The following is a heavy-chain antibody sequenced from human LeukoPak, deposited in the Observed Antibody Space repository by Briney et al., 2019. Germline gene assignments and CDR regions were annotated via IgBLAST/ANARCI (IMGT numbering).Heavy chain of an antibody. CDR2: IYYRGTT. CDR1: TGSISSYY. J-gene: IGHJ6*02. V-gene: IGHV4-59*01. D-gene: IGHD3-9*01. CDR3: AGDRPLTGYYYYGMDV. Sequence: SETLSLTCSVSTGSISSYYWSWIRQLPGKGLEWIGYIYYRGTTKYNPSLQSRVTISVDTSKMQFSLKLSSVTAADTAVYYCAGDRPLTGYYYYGMDVWGQGTTVIVSS.